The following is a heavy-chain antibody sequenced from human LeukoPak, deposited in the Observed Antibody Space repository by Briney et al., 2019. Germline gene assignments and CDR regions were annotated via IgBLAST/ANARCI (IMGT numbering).Heavy chain of an antibody. CDR1: GFTFDDYA. V-gene: IGHV3-9*01. CDR2: ISWNSGSI. Sequence: GGSLRLSCAASGFTFDDYAMHWVRQAPGKGLEWVSGISWNSGSIGYADPVKGRFTISRDNAKNSLYLQMNSLRGEDTALYYCARTDSRGWYDGAFDIWGQGTMVTVSS. J-gene: IGHJ3*02. D-gene: IGHD6-19*01. CDR3: ARTDSRGWYDGAFDI.